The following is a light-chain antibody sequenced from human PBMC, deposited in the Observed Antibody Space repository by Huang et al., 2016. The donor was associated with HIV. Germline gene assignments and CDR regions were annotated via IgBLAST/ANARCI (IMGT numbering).Light chain of an antibody. CDR1: QNISSF. J-gene: IGKJ3*01. CDR3: QQRFT. Sequence: EIVLTQSPATLSLSPGGRATLSCRASQNISSFLALYQQGAGQAPRLLIYGASNRATGIPARLSGSGSGTDFTLTINNLEPGDFAVYYCQQRFTFGPGTKVDIK. V-gene: IGKV3-11*01. CDR2: GAS.